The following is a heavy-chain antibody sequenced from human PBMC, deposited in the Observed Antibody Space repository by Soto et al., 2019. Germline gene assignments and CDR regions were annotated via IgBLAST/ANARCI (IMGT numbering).Heavy chain of an antibody. V-gene: IGHV4-59*08. Sequence: SSDTLSLTCTVSGGSISRYYWSWIRQPPGKGLEWIGYIYYSGGTNYNPSLKSRVTISVDTSKNQFSLKLSSVTAADTAVYYCARQAYSSGYDYWGQGTLVTVSS. CDR2: IYYSGGT. J-gene: IGHJ4*02. CDR3: ARQAYSSGYDY. D-gene: IGHD6-19*01. CDR1: GGSISRYY.